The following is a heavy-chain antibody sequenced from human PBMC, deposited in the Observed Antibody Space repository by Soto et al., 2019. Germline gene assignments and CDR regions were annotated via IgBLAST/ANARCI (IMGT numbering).Heavy chain of an antibody. D-gene: IGHD2-15*01. V-gene: IGHV4-34*01. CDR1: GGSFSGYY. J-gene: IGHJ4*02. Sequence: SETLSLTCAVYGGSFSGYYWSWIRQPPGKGLEWIGEINHSGSTNYNPSLKSRVTISVDTSKNQFSLKLSSVTAADTAVYYCARGGGIVVVVAANFDYWGQGTLVTVSS. CDR2: INHSGST. CDR3: ARGGGIVVVVAANFDY.